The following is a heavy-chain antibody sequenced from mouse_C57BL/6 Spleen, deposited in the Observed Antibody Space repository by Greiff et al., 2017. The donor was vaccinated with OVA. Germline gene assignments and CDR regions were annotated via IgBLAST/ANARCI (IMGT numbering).Heavy chain of an antibody. CDR3: ARGTTVVDWYFDV. CDR1: GYTFTSYW. V-gene: IGHV1-69*01. CDR2: IDPSDSYT. Sequence: VQLQQSGAELVMPGASVKLSCKASGYTFTSYWMHWVKQRPGQGLEWIGEIDPSDSYTNYNQKFKGKSTLTVDKSSSTAYMQLSSLTSEDSAVYYCARGTTVVDWYFDVWGTGTTVTVSS. J-gene: IGHJ1*03. D-gene: IGHD1-1*01.